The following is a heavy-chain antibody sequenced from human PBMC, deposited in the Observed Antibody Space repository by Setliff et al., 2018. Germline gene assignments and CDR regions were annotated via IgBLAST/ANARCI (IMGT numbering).Heavy chain of an antibody. Sequence: GESLKISCAASGFTFSSYWMTWVRQAPGKGLEWVANIKQDGSEKYYLDSVKGRFTVSRDNSKNMVYLQMNSLRVDDTAVYYCVRDPPNSGWAFDYWGQGTLVTVSS. V-gene: IGHV3-7*01. J-gene: IGHJ4*02. CDR2: IKQDGSEK. D-gene: IGHD6-19*01. CDR3: VRDPPNSGWAFDY. CDR1: GFTFSSYW.